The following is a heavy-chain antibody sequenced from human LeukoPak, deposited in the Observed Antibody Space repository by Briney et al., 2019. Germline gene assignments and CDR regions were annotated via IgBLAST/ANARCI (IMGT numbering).Heavy chain of an antibody. CDR2: ISGSGGST. Sequence: GGSLRLSCAASGFTFSSYAMSWVRQAPGKGLEWVSAISGSGGSTYYADSVKGRFTISRDNSKNTLYLQMNSLRAEDTAAYYCAKEARAYCGGDCYSDYWGQGTLVTVSS. CDR1: GFTFSSYA. D-gene: IGHD2-21*02. CDR3: AKEARAYCGGDCYSDY. V-gene: IGHV3-23*01. J-gene: IGHJ4*02.